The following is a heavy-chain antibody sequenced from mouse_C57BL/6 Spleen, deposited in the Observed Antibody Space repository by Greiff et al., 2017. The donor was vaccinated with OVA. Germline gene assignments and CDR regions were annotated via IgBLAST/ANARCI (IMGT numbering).Heavy chain of an antibody. CDR1: GFTFSSYA. D-gene: IGHD2-5*01. J-gene: IGHJ4*01. CDR2: ISDGGSYT. V-gene: IGHV5-4*01. CDR3: ARDSPSYYSNYGAMDY. Sequence: EVKLMESGGGLVKPGGSLKLSCAASGFTFSSYAMSWVRQTPEKRLEWVATISDGGSYTYYPDNVKGRFTISRDNAKNNLYLQMSHLKSEDTAMYYCARDSPSYYSNYGAMDYWGQGTSVTVSS.